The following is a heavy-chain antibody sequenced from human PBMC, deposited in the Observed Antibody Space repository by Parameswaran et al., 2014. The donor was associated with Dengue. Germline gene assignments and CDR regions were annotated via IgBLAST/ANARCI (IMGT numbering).Heavy chain of an antibody. J-gene: IGHJ1*01. V-gene: IGHV2-5*08. Sequence: RWIRQPPGKALEWLALIYWDDDKRYSPSLKRRLTITKDTSKNQVVLTMTNMDPVDTATYFCAHHVVGYFQYWGQGTLVTVSS. CDR3: AHHVVGYFQY. D-gene: IGHD2-21*01. CDR2: IYWDDDK.